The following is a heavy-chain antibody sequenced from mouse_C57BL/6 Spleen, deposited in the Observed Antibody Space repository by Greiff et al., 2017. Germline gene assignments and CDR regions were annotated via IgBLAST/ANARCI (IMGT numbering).Heavy chain of an antibody. D-gene: IGHD3-2*02. J-gene: IGHJ3*01. Sequence: QVQLQQSGAELVKPGASVKLSCKASGYTFTEYTIHWVKQRSGQGLEWIGWFYPGSGSIKYNEKFKDKATLTADKSSSTGYMELRRLTTESSAVLFCARHEKESSGFWFAYWGQGTLVTVSA. CDR2: FYPGSGSI. CDR3: ARHEKESSGFWFAY. V-gene: IGHV1-62-2*01. CDR1: GYTFTEYT.